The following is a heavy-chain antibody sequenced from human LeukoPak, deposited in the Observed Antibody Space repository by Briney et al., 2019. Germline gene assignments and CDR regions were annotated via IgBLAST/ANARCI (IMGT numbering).Heavy chain of an antibody. Sequence: SETLSLTCTVSGGSISNYYRSWIRQPPGRGLEWIGYINYSGSTNYNPSLKNRVTISVDTSKNQFSLKVTSVTAADTAVYYCARLNGGYWGQGTLVTVSS. J-gene: IGHJ4*02. D-gene: IGHD1-1*01. CDR3: ARLNGGY. CDR2: INYSGST. V-gene: IGHV4-59*08. CDR1: GGSISNYY.